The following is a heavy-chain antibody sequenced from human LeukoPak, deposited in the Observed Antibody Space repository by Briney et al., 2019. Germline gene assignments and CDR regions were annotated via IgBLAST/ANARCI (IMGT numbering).Heavy chain of an antibody. D-gene: IGHD2-2*01. Sequence: GESLKISCRGSGYSFTTYWIGWVRQLPGKGLEWIRIIYPGDSDTRYSPSFQGQVTMSADKSINTAYLRWSSLKASDTAMYYCARRQGCSSTSCPPDYWGQGTLVTVSS. CDR1: GYSFTTYW. V-gene: IGHV5-51*01. J-gene: IGHJ4*02. CDR3: ARRQGCSSTSCPPDY. CDR2: IYPGDSDT.